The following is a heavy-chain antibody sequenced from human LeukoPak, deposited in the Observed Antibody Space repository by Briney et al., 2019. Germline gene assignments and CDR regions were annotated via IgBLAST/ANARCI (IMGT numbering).Heavy chain of an antibody. CDR3: ARIAVAGTDAFDI. D-gene: IGHD6-19*01. CDR2: ISYDGSNK. Sequence: GGSLRLSCAASGFTFSSYAMHWVRHAPSKGLEWVAVISYDGSNKYYADSVKGRFTISRDNSKNTLYLQMNSLRAEDTAVYYCARIAVAGTDAFDIWGQGTMVTVSS. CDR1: GFTFSSYA. J-gene: IGHJ3*02. V-gene: IGHV3-30*01.